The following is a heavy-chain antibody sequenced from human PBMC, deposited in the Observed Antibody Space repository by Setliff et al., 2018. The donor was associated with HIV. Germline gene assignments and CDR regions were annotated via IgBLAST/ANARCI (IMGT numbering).Heavy chain of an antibody. CDR2: ISSSGTT. CDR1: DDSFSNYD. J-gene: IGHJ4*02. CDR3: ARLGRAIDDGGSSLRLDF. Sequence: SETLSLTCDVSDDSFSNYDWTWIRQPPGKALRWIGYISSSGTTNYNPSLRSRVTISIETSNTRFFLWLRSVTAADTATYFCARLGRAIDDGGSSLRLDFWGQGMLVTVSS. D-gene: IGHD2-15*01. V-gene: IGHV4-4*09.